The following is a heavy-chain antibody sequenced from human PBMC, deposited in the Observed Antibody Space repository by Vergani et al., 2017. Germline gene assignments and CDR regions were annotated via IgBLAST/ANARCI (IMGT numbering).Heavy chain of an antibody. Sequence: QVSLVESGGGVVQPGRSLRRSCAASGFSFSSFGFHWVRQAPGKGLEWVAFIHYDGSHEYYIDSVKGRFTISRDNSKNTLILQMNCLRAADTAVYYCARERGWATISCYFSGAFDYWGLGTLVSVSS. CDR3: ARERGWATISCYFSGAFDY. CDR2: IHYDGSHE. J-gene: IGHJ4*02. V-gene: IGHV3-33*01. D-gene: IGHD2-2*01. CDR1: GFSFSSFG.